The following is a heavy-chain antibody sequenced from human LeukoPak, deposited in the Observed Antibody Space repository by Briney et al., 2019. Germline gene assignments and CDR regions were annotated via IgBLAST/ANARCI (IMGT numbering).Heavy chain of an antibody. CDR3: ARGGVVIEGATSIDY. Sequence: GGSLRLSCAASGFTFSNYAMHWVRQAPGKGLEYVSVISSNGGSTYFANSVKGRFTISRENSKNTLHLQMGSLRAEDMAVYYCARGGVVIEGATSIDYWGQGTLVTVSS. CDR2: ISSNGGST. CDR1: GFTFSNYA. V-gene: IGHV3-64*01. D-gene: IGHD1-26*01. J-gene: IGHJ4*02.